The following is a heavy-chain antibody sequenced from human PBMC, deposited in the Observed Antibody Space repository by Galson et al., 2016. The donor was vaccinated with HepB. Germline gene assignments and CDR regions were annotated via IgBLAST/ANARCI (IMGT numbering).Heavy chain of an antibody. CDR3: AREPGRIQLYLHSFGMDV. Sequence: SLRLSCAASGFSFSSYGMHWVRQAPGKGLEWVSVISYDGNKQYFAASVKGRFTISRDNSQNTLYLEMNSLRAEDTAVYYCAREPGRIQLYLHSFGMDVRGQGTTVTVSS. CDR2: ISYDGNKQ. V-gene: IGHV3-30*03. CDR1: GFSFSSYG. D-gene: IGHD1-1*01. J-gene: IGHJ6*02.